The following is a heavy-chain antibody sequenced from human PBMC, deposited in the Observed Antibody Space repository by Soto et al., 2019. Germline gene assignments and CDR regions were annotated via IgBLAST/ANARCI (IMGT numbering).Heavy chain of an antibody. D-gene: IGHD2-15*01. J-gene: IGHJ4*02. V-gene: IGHV4-31*03. Sequence: QVELQESGPRLVRPSQTLLLSCSVSGDSINNGAYYWSWLRQLPGKGLEWIGYIYYTGATSYNPSLESRLTLSADEPRNRLSLRLTSVTAADTATYCFTREVAATPDFEYWGQGAPVTVSS. CDR1: GDSINNGAYY. CDR3: TREVAATPDFEY. CDR2: IYYTGAT.